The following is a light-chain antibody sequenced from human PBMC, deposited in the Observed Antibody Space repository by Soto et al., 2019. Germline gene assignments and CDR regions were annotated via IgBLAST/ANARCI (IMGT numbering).Light chain of an antibody. CDR1: QSVSSNS. V-gene: IGKV3-20*01. J-gene: IGKJ2*01. CDR3: QQYGSSLYT. CDR2: GVS. Sequence: EIVLTQSPGTLSLSPGERATLSCRASQSVSSNSLTWYQQKPGQAPRLLIYGVSNRATGIPDRFSGSGSGTDFTLTISRLEPEDFAVYYCQQYGSSLYTFGQGTKLEIK.